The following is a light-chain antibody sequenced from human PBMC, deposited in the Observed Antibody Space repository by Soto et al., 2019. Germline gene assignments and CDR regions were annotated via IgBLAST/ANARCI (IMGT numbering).Light chain of an antibody. CDR2: SAS. Sequence: DVQMTQSPSSLSASVGDRVTITCRASQGISSFLAWYQQIPGKVPKLLIYSASTLQSGVPSRFSGSGSGTDFTLTISSLQPEDVAIYYCQKYNSGPLTFGGRTKVDIK. CDR3: QKYNSGPLT. CDR1: QGISSF. V-gene: IGKV1-27*01. J-gene: IGKJ4*01.